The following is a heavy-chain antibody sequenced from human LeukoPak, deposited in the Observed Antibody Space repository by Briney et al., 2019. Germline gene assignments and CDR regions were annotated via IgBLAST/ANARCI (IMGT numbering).Heavy chain of an antibody. CDR2: IYSGGST. J-gene: IGHJ3*01. D-gene: IGHD3-9*01. Sequence: GGSLRLSCAASEFSVGSNYMTWVRQAPGKGLEWVSLIYSGGSTYYADSVKGRFTISRDNSKNKLYLQMNSLRVEDTAVYYCASGRNLRYSNWGQGTMVTVSS. V-gene: IGHV3-66*01. CDR3: ASGRNLRYSN. CDR1: EFSVGSNY.